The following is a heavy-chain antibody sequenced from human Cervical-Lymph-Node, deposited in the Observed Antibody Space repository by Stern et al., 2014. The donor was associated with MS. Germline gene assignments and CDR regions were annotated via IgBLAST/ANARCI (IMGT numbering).Heavy chain of an antibody. V-gene: IGHV1-3*01. CDR2: INAGNGNT. Sequence: VQLVQSGAEVKKPGASVKVSCKASGYTFTSYAMHWVRQAPGQRLEWMGWINAGNGNTKYSQKFQGRVTITRDTSASTAYMELSSLRSEDTAVYYCARGRYGDYYYYGMDVWGQGTTVTVSS. D-gene: IGHD4-17*01. J-gene: IGHJ6*02. CDR3: ARGRYGDYYYYGMDV. CDR1: GYTFTSYA.